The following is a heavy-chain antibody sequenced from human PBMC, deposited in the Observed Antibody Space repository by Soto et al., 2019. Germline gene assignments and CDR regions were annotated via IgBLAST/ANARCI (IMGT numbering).Heavy chain of an antibody. CDR2: IYYSGST. CDR3: ASTFRWELHNFDY. D-gene: IGHD1-26*01. V-gene: IGHV4-31*03. J-gene: IGHJ4*02. Sequence: LTCTVSGGSISSGGYYWSWIRQHPGKGLEWIGYIYYSGSTYYNPSLKSRVTISVDTSKNQFSLKLSSVTAADTAVYYCASTFRWELHNFDYWGQGTLVTVSS. CDR1: GGSISSGGYY.